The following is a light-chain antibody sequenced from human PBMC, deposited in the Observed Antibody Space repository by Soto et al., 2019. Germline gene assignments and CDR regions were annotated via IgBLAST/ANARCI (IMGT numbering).Light chain of an antibody. Sequence: EIGLTQSPGTLSLSPRERATLSCKTSQSRGSNFLAWYQHKPGQAPRLLIYASSNRATGIPDRFSGSASGTDFTLTINRLEPEDFAVYYCQLYGISPHFGQGTRLEIK. V-gene: IGKV3-20*01. J-gene: IGKJ5*01. CDR3: QLYGISPH. CDR2: ASS. CDR1: QSRGSNF.